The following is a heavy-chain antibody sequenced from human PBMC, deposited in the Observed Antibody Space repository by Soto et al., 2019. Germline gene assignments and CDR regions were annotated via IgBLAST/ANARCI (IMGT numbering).Heavy chain of an antibody. J-gene: IGHJ6*02. CDR2: IIPIFGTA. D-gene: IGHD3-3*01. V-gene: IGHV1-69*13. Sequence: SVKVSCKASGGTFSSYAISWVRQAPGQGLEWMGGIIPIFGTANYAQKFQGRVTITADESTSTAYMGLSSLRFEDTAVYYCARAEEWLLRYYYYYGMDVWGQGTTVTVSS. CDR1: GGTFSSYA. CDR3: ARAEEWLLRYYYYYGMDV.